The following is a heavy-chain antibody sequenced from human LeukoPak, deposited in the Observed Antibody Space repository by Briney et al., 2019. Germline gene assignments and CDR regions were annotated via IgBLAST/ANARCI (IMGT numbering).Heavy chain of an antibody. D-gene: IGHD3-3*01. CDR3: ARQSYYDFWSGFRVGFDY. CDR1: GGSFSGYY. V-gene: IGHV4-34*01. Sequence: SETLSLTCAVYGGSFSGYYWSWIRQPPGKGLEWIGEINHSGSTNYNPSLKSRVTISVDTSKNQFSLKLRSVTAADTAVYYCARQSYYDFWSGFRVGFDYWGQGTLVTISS. CDR2: INHSGST. J-gene: IGHJ4*02.